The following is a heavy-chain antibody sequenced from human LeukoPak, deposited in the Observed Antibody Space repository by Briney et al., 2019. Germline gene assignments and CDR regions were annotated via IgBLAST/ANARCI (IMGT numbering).Heavy chain of an antibody. V-gene: IGHV4-59*01. CDR1: GGSISSYY. D-gene: IGHD3-9*01. CDR3: AREGLRYFDWLGAIRAFDI. Sequence: SETLSLTCTVSGGSISSYYWSWIRQPPGKGLEWIGYIYYSGSTNYNPSLKSRVTISVDTSKSQFSLKLSSVTAADTAVYYCAREGLRYFDWLGAIRAFDIWGQGTMVTVSS. CDR2: IYYSGST. J-gene: IGHJ3*02.